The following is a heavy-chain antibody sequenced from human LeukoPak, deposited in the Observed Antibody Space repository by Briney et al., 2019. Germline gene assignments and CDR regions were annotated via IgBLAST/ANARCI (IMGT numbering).Heavy chain of an antibody. CDR2: ISAYNGNT. V-gene: IGHV1-18*01. D-gene: IGHD1-26*01. CDR3: ARWDRGSNSDFDY. J-gene: IGHJ4*02. Sequence: SVKVSCKASGYTFTNYGINWVRQAPGQGLEWMGWISAYNGNTNYARKLQGRVTMTTDTSTSTVYMELRSLRSDDTAVYYCARWDRGSNSDFDYWGQGTLVTVSS. CDR1: GYTFTNYG.